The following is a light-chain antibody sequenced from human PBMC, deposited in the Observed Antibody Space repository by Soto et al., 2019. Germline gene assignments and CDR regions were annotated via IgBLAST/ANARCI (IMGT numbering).Light chain of an antibody. J-gene: IGKJ5*01. CDR1: QMFSCY. CDR3: QQRSNWPPEIT. Sequence: EIVLTQSPATLSLFPGEKATISSRASQMFSCYLAWYQQKPGRIPRLLIYNASNRATGIPARFSGSGSGTDFTLTISSLEPEDFAVYYCQQRSNWPPEITFGQGTRLEIK. V-gene: IGKV3-11*01. CDR2: NAS.